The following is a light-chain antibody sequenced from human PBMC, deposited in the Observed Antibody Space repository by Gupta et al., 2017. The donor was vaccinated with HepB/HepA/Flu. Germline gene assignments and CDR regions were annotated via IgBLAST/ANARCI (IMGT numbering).Light chain of an antibody. CDR3: QQYGSSPRT. CDR2: GAS. J-gene: IGKJ1*01. V-gene: IGKV3-20*01. CDR1: QSVSSSY. Sequence: DIVLTQSPGTLALSPGERATLPCRASQSVSSSYFAWYQQKRGQAPRLLIYGASSRATGVPDRFSGSGTGTDFTLTISGLEPEDFAFYYCQQYGSSPRTFGPGTKVEIK.